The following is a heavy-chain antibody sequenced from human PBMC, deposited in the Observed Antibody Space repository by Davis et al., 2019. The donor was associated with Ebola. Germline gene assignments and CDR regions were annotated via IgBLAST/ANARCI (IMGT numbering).Heavy chain of an antibody. J-gene: IGHJ4*02. Sequence: PSETLSLTCTVSGGSISSYYWSWIRQPAGKGLEWIGRIYTSGSTNYNPSLKSRVTISVDTSKNQFSLKLSSVTAADTAVYYCARANYDYIWGSYRLTYYFDYWGQGTLVTVSS. D-gene: IGHD3-16*02. CDR1: GGSISSYY. CDR3: ARANYDYIWGSYRLTYYFDY. CDR2: IYTSGST. V-gene: IGHV4-4*07.